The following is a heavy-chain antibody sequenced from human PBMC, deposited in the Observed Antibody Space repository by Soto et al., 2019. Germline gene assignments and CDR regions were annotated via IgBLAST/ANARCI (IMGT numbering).Heavy chain of an antibody. D-gene: IGHD3-10*01. Sequence: GGSLRLSCAASGFTFSSYGMHWVRQAPGKGLEWVAVISYDGSNKYYADSVKGRFTISRDSSKNTLYLEMNSLRPEDTAVYYCAKGEYYYGSGSPYYGMDVWGQGTTVTVSS. CDR1: GFTFSSYG. V-gene: IGHV3-30*18. CDR2: ISYDGSNK. J-gene: IGHJ6*02. CDR3: AKGEYYYGSGSPYYGMDV.